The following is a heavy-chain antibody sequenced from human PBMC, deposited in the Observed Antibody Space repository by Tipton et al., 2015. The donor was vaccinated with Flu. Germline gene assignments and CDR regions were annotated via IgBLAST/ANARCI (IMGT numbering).Heavy chain of an antibody. J-gene: IGHJ5*02. D-gene: IGHD4-11*01. CDR3: ARDGGSSCYSNYVLSWFDP. V-gene: IGHV4-4*07. CDR2: IYTSGST. CDR1: GGSISSYY. Sequence: TLSLTCTVSGGSISSYYWSWIRQPAGKGLEWIGRIYTSGSTNYNPSLKSRVTMSVDTSKNQFSLKLSSVTAADTAVYYCARDGGSSCYSNYVLSWFDPWGQGTLVTVSS.